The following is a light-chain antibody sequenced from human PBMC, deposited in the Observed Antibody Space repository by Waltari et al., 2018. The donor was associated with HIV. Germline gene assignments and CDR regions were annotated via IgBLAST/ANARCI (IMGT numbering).Light chain of an antibody. J-gene: IGKJ1*01. V-gene: IGKV3-20*01. CDR1: QSVSSND. CDR3: QQYGSSPWT. Sequence: EIVLTQSPGTLSLSQGERATLSCRASQSVSSNDLAWYQQKPGQAPRLFIYGASSRATGIPDRFSGSGSGTDFTLTINRLEPEDFAVYYCQQYGSSPWTFGHGTKVEFK. CDR2: GAS.